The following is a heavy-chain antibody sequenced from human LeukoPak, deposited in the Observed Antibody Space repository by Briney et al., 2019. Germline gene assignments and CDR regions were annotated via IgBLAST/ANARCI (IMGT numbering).Heavy chain of an antibody. J-gene: IGHJ4*02. V-gene: IGHV4-34*01. CDR3: ARGTYYDSSGYSGVRLFDY. CDR2: INHSGST. CDR1: GGSFSGYF. D-gene: IGHD3-22*01. Sequence: KPSETLSLTCGVYGGSFSGYFWSWIRQPPGKGLEWIGEINHSGSTNYNPSLKTRVTISVDTSKNQFSLKLSSVTAADTAVYYCARGTYYDSSGYSGVRLFDYWGQGTLLTVSS.